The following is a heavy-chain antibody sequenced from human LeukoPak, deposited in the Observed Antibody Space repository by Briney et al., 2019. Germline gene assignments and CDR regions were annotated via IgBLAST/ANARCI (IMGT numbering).Heavy chain of an antibody. V-gene: IGHV1-8*02. CDR3: ARVLSGYYFYYYYGMDV. CDR2: MNPNSGNT. D-gene: IGHD3-3*01. Sequence: ASVKVSCKASGGTFSSYAISWVRQAPGQGLEWMGWMNPNSGNTGYAQKFQGRVTMTRNTSISTAYMELSSLRSEDTAVYYCARVLSGYYFYYYYGMDVWGQGTTVTVSS. J-gene: IGHJ6*02. CDR1: GGTFSSYA.